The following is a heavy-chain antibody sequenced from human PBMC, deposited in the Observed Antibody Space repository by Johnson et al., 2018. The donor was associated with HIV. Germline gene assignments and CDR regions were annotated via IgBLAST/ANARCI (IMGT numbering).Heavy chain of an antibody. V-gene: IGHV3-30-3*01. D-gene: IGHD3/OR15-3a*01. CDR3: AKDKFMFLDNPVDAFDV. CDR2: ISYDGSNK. CDR1: GFTLTNYP. Sequence: QVQLVESGGGVVQPGRSLRLSCAASGFTLTNYPMHWVRQAPGKGLEWVEVISYDGSNKYYADSVKGRFTISRDNSKNTLYLQMNSLRAEDTAVYYCAKDKFMFLDNPVDAFDVWGQGTMVTVSS. J-gene: IGHJ3*01.